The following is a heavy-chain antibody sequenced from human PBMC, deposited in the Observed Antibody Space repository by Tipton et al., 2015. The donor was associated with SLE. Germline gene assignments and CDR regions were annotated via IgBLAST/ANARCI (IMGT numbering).Heavy chain of an antibody. Sequence: TLSLTCIVSGGSVTGNSGHWNWIRQPAGKGLEWIGQISTVSTNYDPSLGSRVTISIDTSKNLFSLTLTSVTAADTAVYYCSTLMAGGSGRGSWGQGILVTVSS. J-gene: IGHJ5*02. CDR1: GGSVTGNSGH. D-gene: IGHD3-10*01. CDR3: STLMAGGSGRGS. V-gene: IGHV4-61*09. CDR2: ISTVST.